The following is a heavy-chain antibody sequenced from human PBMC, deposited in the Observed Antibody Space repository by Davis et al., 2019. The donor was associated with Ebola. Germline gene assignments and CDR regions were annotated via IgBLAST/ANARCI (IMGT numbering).Heavy chain of an antibody. V-gene: IGHV1-69*13. CDR2: IIPIFGTA. D-gene: IGHD5-12*01. J-gene: IGHJ6*02. CDR3: ARVGHSGYDSGPGTDYYYGMDV. Sequence: SVKVSCKASGGTFSSYAISWVRQAPAQGLEWMGGIIPIFGTANYAQKFQGRVTITADESTSTAYMELSSLRSEDTAVYYCARVGHSGYDSGPGTDYYYGMDVWGQGTTVTVSS. CDR1: GGTFSSYA.